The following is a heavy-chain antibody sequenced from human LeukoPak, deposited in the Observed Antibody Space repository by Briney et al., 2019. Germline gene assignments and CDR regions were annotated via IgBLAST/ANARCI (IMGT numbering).Heavy chain of an antibody. V-gene: IGHV1-2*02. Sequence: ASVKVSCKASGYTFTGYYMHWVRQAPGQGLEWMGWINPNSGGTNYAKKLQGRVTMTTDTSTSTAYMELRSLRSDDTAVYYCARVTGSYPIDYWGQGTLVTVSS. CDR2: INPNSGGT. D-gene: IGHD3-10*01. CDR3: ARVTGSYPIDY. CDR1: GYTFTGYY. J-gene: IGHJ4*02.